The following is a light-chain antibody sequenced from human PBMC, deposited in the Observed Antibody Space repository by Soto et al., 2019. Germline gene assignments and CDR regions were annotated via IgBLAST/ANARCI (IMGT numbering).Light chain of an antibody. CDR2: AAS. J-gene: IGKJ2*03. CDR1: QSVPNNF. CDR3: QQYGSSFS. V-gene: IGKV3-20*01. Sequence: EIVLTQSPGTLSLSPGERATLSCRASQSVPNNFLAWYQQKPGQAPRLFIYAASYRATGIPDRFSGSGSGTDFTLTISRLEPEDFAVYYCQQYGSSFSFAQGTKLAIK.